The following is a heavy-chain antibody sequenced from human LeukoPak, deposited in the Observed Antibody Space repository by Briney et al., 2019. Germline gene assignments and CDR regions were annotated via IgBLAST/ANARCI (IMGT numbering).Heavy chain of an antibody. CDR3: ARDLRFLGPGQNYFDY. V-gene: IGHV1-18*01. J-gene: IGHJ4*02. CDR2: ISAYNGNT. CDR1: GYTFTSYG. D-gene: IGHD3-3*01. Sequence: ASVKVSCKASGYTFTSYGISWVRQAPGQGLEWMGWISAYNGNTNYAQKLQGRVTMTTDTSTSTAYMELRSLRSDDTAVYYCARDLRFLGPGQNYFDYWGQGTLVTVSS.